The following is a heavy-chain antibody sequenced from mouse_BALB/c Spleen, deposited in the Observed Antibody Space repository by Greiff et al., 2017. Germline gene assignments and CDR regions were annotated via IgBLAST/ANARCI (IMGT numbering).Heavy chain of an antibody. Sequence: VQVVESGAELARPGASVKLSCKASGYTFTSYWMQWVKQRPGQGLEWIGAIYPGDGDTRYTQKFKGKATLTADKSSSTAYMQLSSLASEDSAVYYCASTGTGDYWGQGTTLTVSS. CDR3: ASTGTGDY. D-gene: IGHD4-1*02. V-gene: IGHV1-87*01. CDR1: GYTFTSYW. CDR2: IYPGDGDT. J-gene: IGHJ2*01.